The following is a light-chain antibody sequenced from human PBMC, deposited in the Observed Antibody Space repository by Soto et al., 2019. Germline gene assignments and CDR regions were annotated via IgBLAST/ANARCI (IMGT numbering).Light chain of an antibody. J-gene: IGLJ2*01. CDR2: DVS. CDR1: TSDISTYNR. V-gene: IGLV2-14*01. CDR3: SSYTSGGTVV. Sequence: QSALTQPASVSGSPGQSITISCSGTTSDISTYNRVSWYQQRPGKAPKFMIYDVSDRPSGVSNRFSGSKSGNTASLTISGLQAEDEADYYFSSYTSGGTVVFGGGTKLTVL.